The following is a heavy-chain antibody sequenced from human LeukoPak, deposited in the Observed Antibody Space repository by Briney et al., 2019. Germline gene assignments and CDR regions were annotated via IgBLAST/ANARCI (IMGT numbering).Heavy chain of an antibody. J-gene: IGHJ3*02. CDR1: GGSISSSSYY. CDR2: IYYSGST. CDR3: ARQNLVASDAFDI. V-gene: IGHV4-61*05. Sequence: SETLSLTCTVSGGSISSSSYYWGWIRQPPGKGLEWIGYIYYSGSTNYNPSLKSRVTISIDTSKNQFSLKLSSVTAADTAVYYCARQNLVASDAFDIWGQGTMVTVSS. D-gene: IGHD1-14*01.